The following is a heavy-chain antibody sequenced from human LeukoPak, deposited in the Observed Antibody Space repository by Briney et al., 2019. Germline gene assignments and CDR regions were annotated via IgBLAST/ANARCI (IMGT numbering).Heavy chain of an antibody. Sequence: SETLSLTCAVSSDSITSSGYSWNWIRQPPGKGLEWLGNIYHSGSTYYNPSLKIRVTVSVYRSKTQFSLKLSSVSAADTAVYYCARGATTVVNPYYFGYWGQGTLVTVSS. J-gene: IGHJ4*02. D-gene: IGHD4-23*01. CDR3: ARGATTVVNPYYFGY. V-gene: IGHV4-30-2*01. CDR1: SDSITSSGYS. CDR2: IYHSGST.